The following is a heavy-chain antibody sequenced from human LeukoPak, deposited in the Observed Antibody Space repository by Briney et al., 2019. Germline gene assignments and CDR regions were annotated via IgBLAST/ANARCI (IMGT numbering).Heavy chain of an antibody. CDR2: IYYSGST. CDR1: GGSISSHY. CDR3: ARTLTRGYCSSTSCYRGFEDH. Sequence: SETLSLACTVSGGSISSHYWSWIRQPPGKGLEWIGYIYYSGSTNYNPSLKSRVTISVDTSKNQFSLKLSSVTAADTAVYYCARTLTRGYCSSTSCYRGFEDHWGQGTLVTVSS. J-gene: IGHJ4*02. V-gene: IGHV4-59*11. D-gene: IGHD2-2*02.